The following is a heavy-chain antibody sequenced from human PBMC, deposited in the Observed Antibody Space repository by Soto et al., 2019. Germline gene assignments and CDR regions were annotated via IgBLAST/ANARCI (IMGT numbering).Heavy chain of an antibody. CDR2: IYYSGST. D-gene: IGHD1-26*01. CDR3: ARYRGGSFYFDY. Sequence: QVQLQESGPGLVKPSETLSLTCTVSGGSISSYYWSCIRQPPGKGLELIGYIYYSGSTNYNPSLKSRVTTSVDTSKNQFSLKLSSVTAADTAVYYCARYRGGSFYFDYWGQGTLVTVSS. J-gene: IGHJ4*02. V-gene: IGHV4-59*01. CDR1: GGSISSYY.